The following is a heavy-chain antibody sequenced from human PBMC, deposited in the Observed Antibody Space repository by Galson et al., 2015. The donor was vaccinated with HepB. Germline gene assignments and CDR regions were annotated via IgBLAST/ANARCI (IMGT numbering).Heavy chain of an antibody. CDR2: INGGSGGA. CDR3: VKDLRYPDY. Sequence: SLRLSCAASGFIFSSSAMSWVRQAPGKGLDWVSGINGGSGGAYYADSVKGRFTISRDNSKNTVYLQMNSLTAEDTAVYYCVKDLRYPDYWGQGTLVTVSS. J-gene: IGHJ4*02. V-gene: IGHV3-23*01. D-gene: IGHD3-9*01. CDR1: GFIFSSSA.